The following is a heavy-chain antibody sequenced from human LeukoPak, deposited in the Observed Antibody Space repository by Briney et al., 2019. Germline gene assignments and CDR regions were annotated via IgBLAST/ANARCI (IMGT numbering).Heavy chain of an antibody. V-gene: IGHV3-48*03. J-gene: IGHJ4*02. CDR1: GFTFSSYE. Sequence: PGGSLRLSCAASGFTFSSYEMNWVRQAPGKGLEWVSYISSSGSTIYYADSVKGRFTISRDNAKDSLYLQMNSLRAEDTAVYYCARGGPDYGDYGDYWGQGTLVTVSS. CDR3: ARGGPDYGDYGDY. D-gene: IGHD4-17*01. CDR2: ISSSGSTI.